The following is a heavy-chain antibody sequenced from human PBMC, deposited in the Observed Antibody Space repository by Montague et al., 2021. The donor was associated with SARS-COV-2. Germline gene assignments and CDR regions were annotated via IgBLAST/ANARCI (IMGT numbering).Heavy chain of an antibody. CDR2: IYYSGST. Sequence: TLALTCTVSGGSISSYYWSWIRQPPGKGLEWIGYIYYSGSTNYNXSLKSRVTISVDTSKNQFSLKLSSVTAADTAVYYCAREVRYYYDSSGPGAFDIWGQGTMVTVSS. D-gene: IGHD3-22*01. CDR1: GGSISSYY. J-gene: IGHJ3*02. CDR3: AREVRYYYDSSGPGAFDI. V-gene: IGHV4-59*01.